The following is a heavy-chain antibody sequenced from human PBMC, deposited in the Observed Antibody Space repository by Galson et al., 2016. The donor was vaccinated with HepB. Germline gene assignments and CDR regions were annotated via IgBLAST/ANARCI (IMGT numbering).Heavy chain of an antibody. CDR2: ITGSGNRT. Sequence: SLRLSCAASGFTFSGSAIHWVRQAPGKGLEWVSSITGSGNRTYFADSLKGRFTISRDNSRNTLYLQMNSLGAEDTAIYYCVKYLRVTTSYFEYWGQGTLVTVSS. V-gene: IGHV3-23*01. D-gene: IGHD4-17*01. CDR1: GFTFSGSA. CDR3: VKYLRVTTSYFEY. J-gene: IGHJ4*02.